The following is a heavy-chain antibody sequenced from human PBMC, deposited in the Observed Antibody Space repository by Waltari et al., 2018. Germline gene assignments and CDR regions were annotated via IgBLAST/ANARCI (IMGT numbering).Heavy chain of an antibody. D-gene: IGHD6-13*01. Sequence: QVQLQESGPGLVRPSQTLSLTCNVPGDSLNRAVFYWHWIRQPPGKALEWIGYIFHTGYTNFNPSLQSRLSMSLDTSTNHFSMKLSSVTVADTAIYYCARRLRITIRSLDYWGQGVLVTVSS. CDR3: ARRLRITIRSLDY. J-gene: IGHJ4*02. CDR2: IFHTGYT. V-gene: IGHV4-31*03. CDR1: GDSLNRAVFY.